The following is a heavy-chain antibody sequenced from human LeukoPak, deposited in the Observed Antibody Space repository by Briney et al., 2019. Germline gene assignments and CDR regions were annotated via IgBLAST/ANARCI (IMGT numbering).Heavy chain of an antibody. D-gene: IGHD2-2*02. CDR1: GGSISSYY. J-gene: IGHJ5*02. CDR2: IYTSGST. CDR3: ARVRCSSTSCYTANWFDP. V-gene: IGHV4-4*07. Sequence: SETLSLTCTVSGGSISSYYWSWIRQPAGKGLEWIGRIYTSGSTNYNPSLKSRVTMSVDTSKNQFSLKLSSVAAADTAVYYCARVRCSSTSCYTANWFDPWGQGTLVTVSS.